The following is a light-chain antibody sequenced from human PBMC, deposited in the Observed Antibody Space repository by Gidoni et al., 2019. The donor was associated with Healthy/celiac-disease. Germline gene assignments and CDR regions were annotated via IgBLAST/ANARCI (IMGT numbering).Light chain of an antibody. CDR2: EGS. Sequence: QSALTQPASVSGSPGQSITISCTGTSSDVGGYNYVSWYQQHPGKAPKRMIYEGSNRPQGVSNRFSGSKSGNTASLTISGLQAEDEADYYCSSYTSSTNWVFGGGTKLTVL. CDR1: SSDVGGYNY. CDR3: SSYTSSTNWV. J-gene: IGLJ3*02. V-gene: IGLV2-14*01.